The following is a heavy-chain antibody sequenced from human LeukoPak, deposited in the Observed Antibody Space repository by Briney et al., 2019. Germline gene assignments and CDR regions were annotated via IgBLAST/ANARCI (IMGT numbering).Heavy chain of an antibody. J-gene: IGHJ3*02. Sequence: GRSLRLSCAASGFTFSTYAMTWVRQPPGKGLEWVSTFSASGGSTYYADSVKGRFTISRDNSKNTQYLQMNSLRAEDTAVYYCARDWPSEWQQLPDYDAVDIWGQGTMVTVSS. V-gene: IGHV3-23*01. CDR1: GFTFSTYA. D-gene: IGHD6-13*01. CDR3: ARDWPSEWQQLPDYDAVDI. CDR2: FSASGGST.